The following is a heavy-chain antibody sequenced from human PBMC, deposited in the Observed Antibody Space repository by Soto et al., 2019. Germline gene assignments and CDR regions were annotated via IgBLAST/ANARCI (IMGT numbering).Heavy chain of an antibody. D-gene: IGHD6-13*01. Sequence: ASVKVSCKVSGYTLTELSMHWVRQAPGKGPEWMGGFDPEDGETIYAQKFQGRVTMTEDTSTDTAYMELSSLRSEDTAVYYCATEIAAAAAFDYWGQGTLVTVSS. CDR2: FDPEDGET. J-gene: IGHJ4*02. CDR3: ATEIAAAAAFDY. CDR1: GYTLTELS. V-gene: IGHV1-24*01.